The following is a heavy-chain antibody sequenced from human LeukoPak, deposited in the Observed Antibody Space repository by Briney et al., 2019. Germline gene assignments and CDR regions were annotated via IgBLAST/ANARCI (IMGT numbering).Heavy chain of an antibody. V-gene: IGHV4-59*04. J-gene: IGHJ5*02. CDR2: IYYSGST. CDR1: GGSISSYY. CDR3: ARRIRAPYSSGWLNWFDP. D-gene: IGHD6-19*01. Sequence: KASETLSLTCTVSGGSISSYYWSWIRQPPGKGLEWIGYIYYSGSTYYNPSLKSRVTISVDTSKNQFSLKLSSVTAADTAVYYCARRIRAPYSSGWLNWFDPWGQGTLVTVSS.